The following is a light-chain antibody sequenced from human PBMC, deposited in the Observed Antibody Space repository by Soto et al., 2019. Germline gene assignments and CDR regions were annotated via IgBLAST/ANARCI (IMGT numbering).Light chain of an antibody. CDR1: SSDVGSFNY. CDR2: EVR. J-gene: IGLJ1*01. CDR3: KSRTTGVTYV. V-gene: IGLV2-14*01. Sequence: QSALAQPASVSGSPGQSITISCTGTSSDVGSFNYVSWYQQVPGKAPKLLIFEVRRRPSGVSNRFSGSKSGNTASLTISGLQAEDEADYYCKSRTTGVTYVFGTGTKVTVL.